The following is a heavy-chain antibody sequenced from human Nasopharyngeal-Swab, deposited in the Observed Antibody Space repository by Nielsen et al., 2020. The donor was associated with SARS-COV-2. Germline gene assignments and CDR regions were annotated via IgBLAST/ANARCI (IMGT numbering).Heavy chain of an antibody. CDR3: ARGPEYYAFWSGYPGNAFDI. CDR1: GGSISSYY. D-gene: IGHD3-3*01. V-gene: IGHV4-4*07. J-gene: IGHJ3*02. CDR2: NYTSGST. Sequence: SETLSLTCTVSGGSISSYYWSWIRQPAGKGLEWIGRNYTSGSTNYNPSLKSRVTMSVDTSKNQFSLKLSSVTAADTAVYYCARGPEYYAFWSGYPGNAFDIWGQGTMVTVSS.